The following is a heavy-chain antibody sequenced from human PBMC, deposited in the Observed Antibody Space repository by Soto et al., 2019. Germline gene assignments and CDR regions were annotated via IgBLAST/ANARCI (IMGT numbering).Heavy chain of an antibody. CDR1: GFSLRTSRMC. V-gene: IGHV2-70*11. CDR3: ARIPGITGTGGYYYMDV. J-gene: IGHJ6*03. Sequence: ASGPTLVNPTQTLTLTCTFSGFSLRTSRMCVSWIRQPPGKALEWLARIDWDADKYYSTSLKTRLTISKDTSKNQVVLTMTNMDPVDTVTYYCARIPGITGTGGYYYMDVWGIGTTVTVSS. D-gene: IGHD1-20*01. CDR2: IDWDADK.